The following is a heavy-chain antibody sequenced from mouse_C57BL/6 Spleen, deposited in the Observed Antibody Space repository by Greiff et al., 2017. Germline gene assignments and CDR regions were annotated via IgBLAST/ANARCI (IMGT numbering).Heavy chain of an antibody. Sequence: VQLQQSGAELARPGASVKMSCKASGYTFTSYTMHWVKQRPGQGLEWIGYINPSSGYTKYNQKFKVKATLTADKSSSTAYMQLSSLTSEDSAVXYCARCEYDGGWYFDVWGTGTTVTVSS. D-gene: IGHD2-4*01. V-gene: IGHV1-4*01. CDR1: GYTFTSYT. CDR3: ARCEYDGGWYFDV. CDR2: INPSSGYT. J-gene: IGHJ1*03.